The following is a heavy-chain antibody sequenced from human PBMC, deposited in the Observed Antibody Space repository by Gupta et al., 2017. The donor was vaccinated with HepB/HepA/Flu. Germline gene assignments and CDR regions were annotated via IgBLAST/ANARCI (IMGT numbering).Heavy chain of an antibody. V-gene: IGHV1-46*01. CDR1: GYTFTSYY. CDR3: ARELSLFDYGGNSGFHLDY. Sequence: QVQLVQSGAEVKTPGASVKVSCKASGYTFTSYYMHWVRQAPGQGLEWMGIINPSGGSTSYAQKFQGRVTVTRDTSTSTVYMELSSLRSEDTAVYYCARELSLFDYGGNSGFHLDYWGHGTLVTVSS. J-gene: IGHJ4*01. D-gene: IGHD4-23*01. CDR2: INPSGGST.